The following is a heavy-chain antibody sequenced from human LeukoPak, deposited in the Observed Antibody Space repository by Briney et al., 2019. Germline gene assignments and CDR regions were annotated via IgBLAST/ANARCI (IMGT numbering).Heavy chain of an antibody. Sequence: GGSLRLSCAASGFTFSSYGMHWVRQGPGKGLEWVAFIRYDGSNKNYADSVKGRFTISRDNSKNTLYLQMNSLRAEDTAVYYCARDRDDYGDHAGYWGQGTLVTVSS. V-gene: IGHV3-30*02. CDR3: ARDRDDYGDHAGY. D-gene: IGHD4-17*01. CDR1: GFTFSSYG. J-gene: IGHJ4*02. CDR2: IRYDGSNK.